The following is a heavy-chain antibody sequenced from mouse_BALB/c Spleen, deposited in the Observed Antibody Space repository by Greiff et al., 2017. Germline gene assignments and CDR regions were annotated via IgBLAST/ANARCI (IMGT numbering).Heavy chain of an antibody. CDR3: ARRGYYDAMDY. J-gene: IGHJ4*01. D-gene: IGHD3-1*01. V-gene: IGHV2-2*02. CDR2: ICSGGST. Sequence: VQLQQSGPGLVQPSQSLSITCTASGFSLTSYGVHWVRQSPGKGLEWLGVICSGGSTDYNAAFISRLSISKDNAKSKVFFKMNSLQAKDTAMYYCARRGYYDAMDYWGQGTSVTVSS. CDR1: GFSLTSYG.